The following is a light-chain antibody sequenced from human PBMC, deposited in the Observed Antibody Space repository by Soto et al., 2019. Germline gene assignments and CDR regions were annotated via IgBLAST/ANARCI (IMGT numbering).Light chain of an antibody. CDR1: QRISRW. J-gene: IGKJ3*01. CDR3: QQRSNWPFA. Sequence: DIQMTQSPSTLSASVGDRVNITCRASQRISRWLAWYHQKPGKAPKLLIYDASTLESGVPSRFSGSGSGTDFTLTISSLQPDDFAVYYCQQRSNWPFAFGPGTKVDIK. V-gene: IGKV1-5*01. CDR2: DAS.